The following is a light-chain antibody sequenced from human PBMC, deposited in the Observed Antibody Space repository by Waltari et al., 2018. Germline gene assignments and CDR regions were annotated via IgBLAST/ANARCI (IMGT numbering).Light chain of an antibody. Sequence: VLTQSSGTLSLSPGGRATLSCRASQSVTNDYLAWYQQKHGQAPRLLIYDASSRATGIPDRFSGSGSGTDFTLTISRLEPEDFAVYHCQQYGSLPWTFGQGTKVDMK. V-gene: IGKV3-20*01. CDR3: QQYGSLPWT. J-gene: IGKJ1*01. CDR2: DAS. CDR1: QSVTNDY.